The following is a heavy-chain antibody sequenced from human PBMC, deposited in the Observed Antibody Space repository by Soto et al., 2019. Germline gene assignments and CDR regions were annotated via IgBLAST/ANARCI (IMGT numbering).Heavy chain of an antibody. CDR2: IYYSGST. Sequence: SETLSLTCTVSGGSISSYYWSWIRQPPGEGLEWIGYIYYSGSTNYNPSLKSRVTISVDTSKNQFSLKLSSVTAADTAVYYCARQEGRRYCSSTSCYRKDYGMDVWGQGTTVTVSS. J-gene: IGHJ6*02. CDR3: ARQEGRRYCSSTSCYRKDYGMDV. CDR1: GGSISSYY. V-gene: IGHV4-59*01. D-gene: IGHD2-2*02.